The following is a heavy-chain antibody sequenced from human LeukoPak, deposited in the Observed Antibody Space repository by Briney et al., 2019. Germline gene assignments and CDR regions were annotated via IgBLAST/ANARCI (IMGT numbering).Heavy chain of an antibody. V-gene: IGHV4-39*07. J-gene: IGHJ5*02. CDR3: ATRAGVSLNWFDP. CDR2: INHSGST. CDR1: GDSISSSSYY. D-gene: IGHD3-10*01. Sequence: SETLSLTCTVSGDSISSSSYYWSWIRQPTGKGLEWIGEINHSGSTNYNPSLKSRVTISVDTSKNQFSLKLSSVTAADTAVYYCATRAGVSLNWFDPWGQGTLVTVSS.